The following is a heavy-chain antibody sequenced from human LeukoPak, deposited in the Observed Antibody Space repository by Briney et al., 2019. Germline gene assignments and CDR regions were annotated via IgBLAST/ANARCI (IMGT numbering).Heavy chain of an antibody. D-gene: IGHD3-9*01. CDR2: ISYDGSNK. J-gene: IGHJ4*02. CDR3: AKGDDILTGYFKFDY. V-gene: IGHV3-30-3*01. CDR1: GFTFSSYA. Sequence: PGGSLRLSCAASGFTFSSYAMHWVRQAPGKGLEWVAVISYDGSNKYYADSVKGRFIISRDNSKNTLYLQMNSLRAEDTAVYYCAKGDDILTGYFKFDYWGREPWSPSPQ.